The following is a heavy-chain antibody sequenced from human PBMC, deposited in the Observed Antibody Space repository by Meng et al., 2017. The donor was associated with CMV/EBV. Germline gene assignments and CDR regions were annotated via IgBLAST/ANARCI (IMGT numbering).Heavy chain of an antibody. CDR1: GFTFDDYA. CDR2: ISWNSGSI. D-gene: IGHD1-26*01. Sequence: SLKISCAASGFTFDDYAMHWVRQAPGKGLEWVSGISWNSGSIGYADSVKGRFTISRDNAKNSLYPQMNSLRAEDMALYYCAKDRGSGSYFSYYGMDVWGQGTTVTVSS. J-gene: IGHJ6*02. CDR3: AKDRGSGSYFSYYGMDV. V-gene: IGHV3-9*03.